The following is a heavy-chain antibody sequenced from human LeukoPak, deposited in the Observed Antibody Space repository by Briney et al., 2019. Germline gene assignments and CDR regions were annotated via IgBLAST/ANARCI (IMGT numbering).Heavy chain of an antibody. CDR3: ARQRGKAGTGLDYFDY. CDR2: IYHSGST. CDR1: GYSISSGYY. D-gene: IGHD6-19*01. Sequence: PSETLSLTCTVSGYSISSGYYWGWIRQPPGKGLEWIGSIYHSGSTYYNPSLKSRVTISVDTSKNQFSLKLSSVTAADTAVYYCARQRGKAGTGLDYFDYWGQGTLVTVSS. J-gene: IGHJ4*02. V-gene: IGHV4-38-2*02.